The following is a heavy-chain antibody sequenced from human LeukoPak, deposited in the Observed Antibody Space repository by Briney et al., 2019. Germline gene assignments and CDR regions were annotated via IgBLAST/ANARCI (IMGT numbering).Heavy chain of an antibody. D-gene: IGHD3-3*01. CDR1: GFTVSSNY. CDR2: IYSGGST. J-gene: IGHJ4*02. V-gene: IGHV3-53*01. CDR3: ARVSLRRGFWSGYYDY. Sequence: GGSLRLSCAASGFTVSSNYMSWVRQAPGKGLEWVSVIYSGGSTYYADSVKGRFTISRDNSKNTLYPQMNSLRAEDTAVYYCARVSLRRGFWSGYYDYWGQGTLVTVSS.